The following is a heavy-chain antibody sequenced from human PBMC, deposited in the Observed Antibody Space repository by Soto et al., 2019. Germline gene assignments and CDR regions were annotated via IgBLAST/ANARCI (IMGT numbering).Heavy chain of an antibody. CDR3: AKDYVGTMADAFDI. J-gene: IGHJ3*02. CDR1: GFTFSDYY. V-gene: IGHV3-23*01. D-gene: IGHD1-26*01. CDR2: ISGSGGST. Sequence: GGSLRLSCAASGFTFSDYYMSWIRQAPGKGLEWVSYISGSGGSTYYADSVKGRFTVSRDNSKNALFLQMDSLRAEDTAVYYCAKDYVGTMADAFDIWGQGTMVTVSS.